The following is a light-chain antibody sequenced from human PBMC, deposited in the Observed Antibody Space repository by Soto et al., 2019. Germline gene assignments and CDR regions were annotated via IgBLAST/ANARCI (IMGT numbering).Light chain of an antibody. J-gene: IGKJ5*01. CDR3: QQYFISVT. Sequence: EIVLTQSPGTLSLSPGERATLSCRASQSISGNYLAWYQQKPGQAPRLLIYGASNRATGIPERFSGSGSGTDFTLNISRLEPQDSAIYYCQQYFISVTFRQGTRLEIK. V-gene: IGKV3-20*01. CDR1: QSISGNY. CDR2: GAS.